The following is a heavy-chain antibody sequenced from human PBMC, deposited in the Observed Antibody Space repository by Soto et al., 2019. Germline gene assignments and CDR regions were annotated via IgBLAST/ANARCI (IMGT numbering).Heavy chain of an antibody. J-gene: IGHJ4*02. Sequence: GASVKVSCKASGYTFTGYYMHWVRQAPGQGLEWMGWINPNSGGTNYAQKFQGRVTTTRDTSISTAYMELSRLRSDDTAVYYCARADDYSNYDRYFDYWGQGTLVTVSS. CDR1: GYTFTGYY. CDR2: INPNSGGT. V-gene: IGHV1-2*02. CDR3: ARADDYSNYDRYFDY. D-gene: IGHD4-4*01.